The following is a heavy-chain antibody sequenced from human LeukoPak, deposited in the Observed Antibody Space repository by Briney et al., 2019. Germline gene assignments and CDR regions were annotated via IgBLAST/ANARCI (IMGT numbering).Heavy chain of an antibody. J-gene: IGHJ4*02. Sequence: PGGSLRLSCAASGFTFSDYYMSWIRQAPGKGLEWVSYISSSSSYKNYANSVKGRFTISRDNAKNSLYQQMNSLRAEDTAMYYCARDYYGSGSSPFDYWGQGTLVTVSS. CDR2: ISSSSSYK. CDR1: GFTFSDYY. V-gene: IGHV3-11*06. CDR3: ARDYYGSGSSPFDY. D-gene: IGHD3-10*01.